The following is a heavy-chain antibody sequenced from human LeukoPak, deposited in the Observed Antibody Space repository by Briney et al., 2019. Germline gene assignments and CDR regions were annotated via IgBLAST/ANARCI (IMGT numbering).Heavy chain of an antibody. CDR1: GFTFSTYA. CDR3: AKDGGSYSFQH. D-gene: IGHD3-22*01. Sequence: GGSLRLSCAASGFTFSTYAMSWVRQAPGKGLEWGSGINDSGGRTYYADSVKGRFTISRDNSKNTLYLQMNSLRAEDTAVYYCAKDGGSYSFQHWGQGTLVTVSS. V-gene: IGHV3-23*01. CDR2: INDSGGRT. J-gene: IGHJ1*01.